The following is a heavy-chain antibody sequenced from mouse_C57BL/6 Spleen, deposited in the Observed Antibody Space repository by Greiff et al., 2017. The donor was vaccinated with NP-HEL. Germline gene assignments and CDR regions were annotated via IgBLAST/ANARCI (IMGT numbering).Heavy chain of an antibody. CDR3: ARSAYGNYPYYFDY. V-gene: IGHV1-31*01. D-gene: IGHD2-1*01. CDR2: IYPYNGVS. J-gene: IGHJ2*01. Sequence: EVKLMESGPELVKPGASVKISCKASGYSFTGYYMHWVKQSHGNILDWIGYIYPYNGVSSYNQKFKGKATLTVDKSSSTAYMELRSLTSEDSAVYYCARSAYGNYPYYFDYWGQGTTLTVSS. CDR1: GYSFTGYY.